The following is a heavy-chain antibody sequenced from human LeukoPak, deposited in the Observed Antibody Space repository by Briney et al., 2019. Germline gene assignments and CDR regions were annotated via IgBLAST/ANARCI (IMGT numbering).Heavy chain of an antibody. D-gene: IGHD3-22*01. CDR3: AREPGYYYDSSGYYYGAY. V-gene: IGHV4-38-2*02. Sequence: PSETLSLTCTVSGYSISSGYYWGWIRQPPGKGLEWIGSIYYSGSTYYNPSLKSRVTISVDTSKNQFSLKLSSVTAADTAVYYCAREPGYYYDSSGYYYGAYWGQGTLVTVSS. CDR1: GYSISSGYY. J-gene: IGHJ4*02. CDR2: IYYSGST.